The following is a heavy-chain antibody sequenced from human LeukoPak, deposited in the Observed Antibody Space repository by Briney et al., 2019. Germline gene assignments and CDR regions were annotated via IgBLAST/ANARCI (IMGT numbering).Heavy chain of an antibody. CDR1: GFSLTTYE. D-gene: IGHD1-26*01. CDR3: ARERRVGATGSVGVFDI. V-gene: IGHV3-48*03. CDR2: ISSSGDSI. J-gene: IGHJ3*02. Sequence: GSLRLSCAASGFSLTTYEMNWVRQAPGKGLEWVSYISSSGDSIYYADSVKGRFTISRDNAKNSLSLQMNSLRAEDTAIYYCARERRVGATGSVGVFDIWAKGTRVTV.